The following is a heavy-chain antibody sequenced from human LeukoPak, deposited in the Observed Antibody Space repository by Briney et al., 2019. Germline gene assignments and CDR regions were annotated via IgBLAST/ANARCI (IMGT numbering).Heavy chain of an antibody. CDR1: GYSISSGFY. D-gene: IGHD6-13*01. CDR2: IYHSGNT. J-gene: IGHJ3*02. V-gene: IGHV4-38-2*02. Sequence: PSETLSLTCTVSGYSISSGFYWGWIRQPPGKGLEWIGSIYHSGNTYYNPSLKSRVTISVDTSNNQFSLKLSSVTAADTAVYYCARTYSSSWYSAFDIWGQGTMVTVSS. CDR3: ARTYSSSWYSAFDI.